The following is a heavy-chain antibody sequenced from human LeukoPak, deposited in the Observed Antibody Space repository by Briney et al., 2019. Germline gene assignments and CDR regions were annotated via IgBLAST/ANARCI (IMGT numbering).Heavy chain of an antibody. Sequence: SETLSLTCTVSGGSISSSSYYWGWIRQPPGKGLEWIGSIYYSGSTYYNPSLKSRVTISVDTSKNQFSLKLSSVTAADTAVYYCARLVAAAGWFDYWGQGTLVTVSS. CDR1: GGSISSSSYY. D-gene: IGHD6-13*01. CDR3: ARLVAAAGWFDY. CDR2: IYYSGST. V-gene: IGHV4-39*07. J-gene: IGHJ4*02.